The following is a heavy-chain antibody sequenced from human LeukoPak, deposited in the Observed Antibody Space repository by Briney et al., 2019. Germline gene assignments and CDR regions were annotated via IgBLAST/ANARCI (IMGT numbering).Heavy chain of an antibody. CDR1: GGSISSYY. V-gene: IGHV4-59*01. CDR3: ARETVDTAMVSAFWFDP. D-gene: IGHD5-18*01. J-gene: IGHJ5*02. CDR2: IYYSGST. Sequence: SEALSLTCTVSGGSISSYYWSWLRQPPGKGLEWIGYIYYSGSTNYNPSLKSRVTISVDTSKNQFSLKLSSVTAADTAVYYCARETVDTAMVSAFWFDPWGQGTLVTVSS.